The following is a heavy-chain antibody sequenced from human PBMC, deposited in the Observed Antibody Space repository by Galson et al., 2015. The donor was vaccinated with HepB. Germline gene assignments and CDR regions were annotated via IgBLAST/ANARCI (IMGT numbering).Heavy chain of an antibody. J-gene: IGHJ4*02. CDR2: ISGSGNSV. CDR3: AKDLRGGYSYGYGFDD. Sequence: SLRLSCAAFGFTFSRYAITWVRQAPGKGLEWVSVISGSGNSVYYADSVKGRFAISRDNSKNTVYLQMSSLRADDTALYYCAKDLRGGYSYGYGFDDWGQGTLVTVSS. D-gene: IGHD5-18*01. CDR1: GFTFSRYA. V-gene: IGHV3-23*01.